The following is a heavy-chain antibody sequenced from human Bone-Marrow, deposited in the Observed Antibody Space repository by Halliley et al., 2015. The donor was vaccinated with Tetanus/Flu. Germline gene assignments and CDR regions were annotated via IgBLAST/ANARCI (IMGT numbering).Heavy chain of an antibody. V-gene: IGHV3-66*01. CDR3: ARKTDTFTILGGDV. J-gene: IGHJ6*02. Sequence: LGCVSVIYSGGSTYYAGSVKGRFTISRDNSKNTLYLQMNSLRAEDTAVYYCARKTDTFTILGGDVWGQGTTVTVSS. D-gene: IGHD3-3*01. CDR2: IYSGGST.